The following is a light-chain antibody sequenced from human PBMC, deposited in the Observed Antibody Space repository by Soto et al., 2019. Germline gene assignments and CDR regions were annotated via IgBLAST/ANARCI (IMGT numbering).Light chain of an antibody. CDR3: QQRANWPLT. CDR1: QSVGSY. CDR2: DAS. J-gene: IGKJ4*01. V-gene: IGKV3-11*01. Sequence: EIVLTQSPATLSLSPGERATLSCRASQSVGSYLAWYQQRPGQAPRLLIYDASNRAADIPARFSGSGSRTDFTLTISSLEPEDFAVYYWQQRANWPLTFGGGTKVEI.